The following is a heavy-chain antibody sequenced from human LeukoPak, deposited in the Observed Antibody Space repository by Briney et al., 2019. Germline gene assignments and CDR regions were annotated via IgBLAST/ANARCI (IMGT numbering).Heavy chain of an antibody. Sequence: ASVNVSCKASGYTFTAYHMHWVRQAPGQGLEWMGRINPNSGDTNYAQKFQGRVTMTRDTSISTAYMELSRLRSDDTAVYYCARGGAASYYYYYYGMDVWGQGTTVTVSS. CDR3: ARGGAASYYYYYYGMDV. D-gene: IGHD1-26*01. CDR2: INPNSGDT. V-gene: IGHV1-2*06. CDR1: GYTFTAYH. J-gene: IGHJ6*02.